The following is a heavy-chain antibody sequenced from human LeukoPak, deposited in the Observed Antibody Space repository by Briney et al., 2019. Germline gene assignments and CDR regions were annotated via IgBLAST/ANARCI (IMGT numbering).Heavy chain of an antibody. CDR1: GGSFSGYY. V-gene: IGHV4-34*01. J-gene: IGHJ6*03. CDR2: INHSGST. Sequence: SETLSLTCAVYGGSFSGYYWRCIRQPPGKGLEWIGEINHSGSTNYKPYLKSRVTISVDTSKNQFSLNLSSVTAADTAVYYCARGVIYMDVWGKGTTVTVSS. CDR3: ARGVIYMDV.